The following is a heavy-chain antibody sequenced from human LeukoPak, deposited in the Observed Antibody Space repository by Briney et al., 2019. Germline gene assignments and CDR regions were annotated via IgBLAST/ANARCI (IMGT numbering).Heavy chain of an antibody. Sequence: ASVKVSCKASGYTFTGYYMHWVRQAPGQGLEGMGWINPNSGGTNYAQKFQGRVTMTRDTSISTAYMELSRLRSDDTAVYYCARVPYYYDSSGYYPTTTLDYWGQGTLVTVSS. D-gene: IGHD3-22*01. J-gene: IGHJ4*02. V-gene: IGHV1-2*02. CDR3: ARVPYYYDSSGYYPTTTLDY. CDR1: GYTFTGYY. CDR2: INPNSGGT.